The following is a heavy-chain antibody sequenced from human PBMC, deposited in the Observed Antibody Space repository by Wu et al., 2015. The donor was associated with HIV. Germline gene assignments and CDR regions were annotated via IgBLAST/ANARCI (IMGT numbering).Heavy chain of an antibody. CDR1: GYTFTEYY. CDR2: INPNRGGT. D-gene: IGHD3-22*01. V-gene: IGHV1-2*02. CDR3: ARLQSLSGFYSNADF. Sequence: QVQLLQSGAEVKKPGASVMVSCKAAGYTFTEYYIHWVRQAPGQGLEWMGWINPNRGGTKYAQKFQGRVTMTRDTAVSTAYMELNSLRSDDTAVYYCARLQSLSGFYSNADFWGQGTLVTVSS. J-gene: IGHJ4*02.